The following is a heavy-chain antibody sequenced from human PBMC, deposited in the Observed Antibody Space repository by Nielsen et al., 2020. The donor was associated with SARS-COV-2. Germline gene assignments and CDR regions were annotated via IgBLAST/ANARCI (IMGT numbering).Heavy chain of an antibody. J-gene: IGHJ3*02. D-gene: IGHD1-26*01. V-gene: IGHV4-59*08. CDR3: ATAVGATSSHDAFDI. CDR2: IYYTGST. CDR1: GGSIRSYY. Sequence: SETLSLTCTVSGGSIRSYYWTWIRQPPGKGLEWIGHIYYTGSTNYNPSLKSRVTMSVDTSKNQFSLKLRSVTAADTAVYFCATAVGATSSHDAFDIWGQGTMVTVSS.